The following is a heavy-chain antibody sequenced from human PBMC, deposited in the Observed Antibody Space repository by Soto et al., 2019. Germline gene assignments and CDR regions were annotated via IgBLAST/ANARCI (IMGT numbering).Heavy chain of an antibody. CDR1: GGSISNYY. V-gene: IGHV4-4*07. J-gene: IGHJ4*02. CDR2: IYSSGST. D-gene: IGHD6-13*01. CDR3: ARQTTYSSSWYDY. Sequence: PSETLSLTCTVSGGSISNYYWTWIRQPAGKGLEWIGRIYSSGSTNYNSSLKSRVTMSVDTSKNQFSLKLTSVTAADTAVYYCARQTTYSSSWYDYWGQGTLVTAPQ.